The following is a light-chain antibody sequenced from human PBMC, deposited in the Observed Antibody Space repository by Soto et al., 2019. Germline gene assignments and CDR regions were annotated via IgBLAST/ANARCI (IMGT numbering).Light chain of an antibody. V-gene: IGLV2-23*02. CDR2: EVT. J-gene: IGLJ1*01. CDR1: NSDVGSFNF. CDR3: CSDAGRSTYV. Sequence: QSVLTQPASGSGFPGQSSTISCTRTNSDVGSFNFVSWYQQHPGKAPKVMIYEVTKRPSGVSDRFSGSKSGDTASLTISGLQAEDEADYYCCSDAGRSTYVFGPGTKVTVL.